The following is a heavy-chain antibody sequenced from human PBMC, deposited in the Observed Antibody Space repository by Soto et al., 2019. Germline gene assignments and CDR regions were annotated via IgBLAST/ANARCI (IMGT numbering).Heavy chain of an antibody. CDR1: GFTFDDYA. V-gene: IGHV3-9*01. D-gene: IGHD5-18*01. CDR3: AKGIRRGYYYYYYGMDV. J-gene: IGHJ6*02. Sequence: SLRLSCAASGFTFDDYAMHWVRQAPGKGLEWVSGISWNSGSIGYADSVKGRFTISRDNAKNSLYLQMNSLRAEDTALYYCAKGIRRGYYYYYYGMDVWGQGITVT. CDR2: ISWNSGSI.